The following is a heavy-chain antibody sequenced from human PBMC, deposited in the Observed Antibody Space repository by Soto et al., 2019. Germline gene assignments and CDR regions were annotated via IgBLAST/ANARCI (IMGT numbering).Heavy chain of an antibody. J-gene: IGHJ4*02. Sequence: KVSCKASGGTFSSYAISWVRQAPGQGLEWMGGIIPIFGTANYAQKFQGRVTITADKSTSTAYMELSSLRSEDTAVYYCARGEVYYDSSGYYNPPLDYWGQGTLVTVSS. D-gene: IGHD3-22*01. CDR2: IIPIFGTA. CDR1: GGTFSSYA. V-gene: IGHV1-69*06. CDR3: ARGEVYYDSSGYYNPPLDY.